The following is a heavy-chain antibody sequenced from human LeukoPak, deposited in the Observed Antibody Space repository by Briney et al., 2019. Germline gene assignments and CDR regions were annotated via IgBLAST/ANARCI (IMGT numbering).Heavy chain of an antibody. V-gene: IGHV6-1*01. CDR2: TYYRSTWYN. CDR1: GDSVSSNSVT. D-gene: IGHD2-2*01. CDR3: ARRLTQYDCFDP. J-gene: IGHJ5*02. Sequence: PSQTLSLTCAISGDSVSSNSVTWNWIRHSPSRGLEWLGRTYYRSTWYNDYAVSVRGRITVNPDTSKNQFSLRLNSVTPGDTAVYYCARRLTQYDCFDPWGQGILVTVSS.